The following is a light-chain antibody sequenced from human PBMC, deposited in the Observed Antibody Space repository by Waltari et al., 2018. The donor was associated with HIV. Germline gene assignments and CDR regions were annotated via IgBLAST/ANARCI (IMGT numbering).Light chain of an antibody. Sequence: QSALTQPPSVSGSPGQSVTISCTGTSSDVGSYNRVSRYQQPPGTAPKLMIYEVTNRPSGVPDRFSGSKSGNTASLTISGLQAEDEAHYYCSSYSSSSTWVFGGGTKLTVL. V-gene: IGLV2-18*02. CDR1: SSDVGSYNR. CDR3: SSYSSSSTWV. J-gene: IGLJ3*02. CDR2: EVT.